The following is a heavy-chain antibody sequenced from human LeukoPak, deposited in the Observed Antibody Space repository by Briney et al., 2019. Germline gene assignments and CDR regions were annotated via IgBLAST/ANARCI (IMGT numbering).Heavy chain of an antibody. CDR1: GFTFSDYY. J-gene: IGHJ4*02. CDR2: ISGSGTTI. Sequence: PGGSLRLSCAASGFTFSDYYMSWIRQAPGKGLEWVSHISGSGTTIYYADSVKGRFTISRDNAKNSLYLQMNSLRAEDTAMYYCAREGYEYCTNGVCSTVFDYWGQGTLVTVSS. V-gene: IGHV3-11*01. D-gene: IGHD2-8*01. CDR3: AREGYEYCTNGVCSTVFDY.